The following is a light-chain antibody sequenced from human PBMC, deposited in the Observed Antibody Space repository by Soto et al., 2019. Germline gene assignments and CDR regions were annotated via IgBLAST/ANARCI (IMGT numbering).Light chain of an antibody. V-gene: IGLV2-14*01. J-gene: IGLJ2*01. CDR1: SSDVGGYNS. CDR2: EVN. CDR3: SSYTSSSTLV. Sequence: QLVLTQPASVSGSPGQSITISCTGTSSDVGGYNSVSWYQQHPGKAPKLMIYEVNNRPSGVSNRFSGSKSGNTASLTISGLQAEDEADYYCSSYTSSSTLVFGGGTKVTVL.